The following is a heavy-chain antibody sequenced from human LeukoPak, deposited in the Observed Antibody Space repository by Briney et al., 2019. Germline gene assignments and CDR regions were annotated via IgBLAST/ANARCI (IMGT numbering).Heavy chain of an antibody. J-gene: IGHJ4*02. D-gene: IGHD3-10*01. CDR3: ARDRSYYGSGSSSYFDS. CDR1: GFTFSLYG. CDR2: ISYDIGNK. Sequence: GGSLRLSCAASGFTFSLYGMHWVRQAPGKGLEWVAAISYDIGNKFYADSVKGRFTTSRDNSKNSLFLQMGSLRPEDTAVYYCARDRSYYGSGSSSYFDSWGQGTLVTVYS. V-gene: IGHV3-30*19.